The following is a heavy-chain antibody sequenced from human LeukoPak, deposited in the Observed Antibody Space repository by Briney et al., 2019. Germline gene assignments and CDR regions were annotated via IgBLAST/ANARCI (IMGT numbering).Heavy chain of an antibody. CDR2: IYYSGST. V-gene: IGHV4-39*01. CDR1: GGSISSSDYY. J-gene: IGHJ4*02. D-gene: IGHD2-2*01. CDR3: ARQGCSSTACPFDY. Sequence: PSETLSLTCTVSGGSISSSDYYWGWVRQPPGKGLEWIGSIYYSGSTYYNPSLKSRVTISMDTSKNQFSLKLSSVTAADTIVYYCARQGCSSTACPFDYWGQGILVTVSS.